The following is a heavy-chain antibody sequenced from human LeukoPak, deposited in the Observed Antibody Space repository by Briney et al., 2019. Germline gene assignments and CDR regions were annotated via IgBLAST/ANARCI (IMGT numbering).Heavy chain of an antibody. D-gene: IGHD1-7*01. J-gene: IGHJ4*02. V-gene: IGHV5-51*01. CDR1: GYSFTDYW. CDR3: AIRKNFLLYY. CDR2: FYPDDSDT. Sequence: GESLKISRKSSGYSFTDYWSGGVRQMPGTGLEWMGIFYPDDSDTRYNPSFQGQVTISADKSISTSYLQWSSLKASDTAIDYCAIRKNFLLYYWGQGTLVTVSS.